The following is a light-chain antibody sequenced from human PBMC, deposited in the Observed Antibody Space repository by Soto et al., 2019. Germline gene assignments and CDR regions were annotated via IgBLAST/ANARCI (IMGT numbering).Light chain of an antibody. CDR3: QQRSNWPPWT. Sequence: EVVLTQSPATLSLSPGERATLSCRASRSVSSYLAWYQQKPGQAPKLLIYDASKRVTGIPARFSGSGSGTDFTLTISSLEPEDFAVYYCQQRSNWPPWTFGQGTRVEIK. V-gene: IGKV3-11*01. J-gene: IGKJ1*01. CDR2: DAS. CDR1: RSVSSY.